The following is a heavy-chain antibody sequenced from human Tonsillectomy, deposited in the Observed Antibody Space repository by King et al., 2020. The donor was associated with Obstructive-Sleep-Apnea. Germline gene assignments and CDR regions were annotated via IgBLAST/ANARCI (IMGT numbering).Heavy chain of an antibody. CDR3: ARESGSSPRGNYYNGLDV. CDR1: GGSITSAGYY. Sequence: LQLQESGPGLVKPSETLSLTCTVSGGSITSAGYYWGWIRQSPGKGLEWIGSIYYTGSTYYNPSLKSRVTISVDTSKNQFSLRLNSVTAADTAVYFCARESGSSPRGNYYNGLDVWGQGTTVTVSS. D-gene: IGHD6-13*01. J-gene: IGHJ6*02. CDR2: IYYTGST. V-gene: IGHV4-39*07.